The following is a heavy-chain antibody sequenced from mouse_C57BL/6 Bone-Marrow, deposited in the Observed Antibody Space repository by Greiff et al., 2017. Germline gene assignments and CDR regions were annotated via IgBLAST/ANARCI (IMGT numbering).Heavy chain of an antibody. D-gene: IGHD1-1*01. CDR3: AREEENYYGSSPLFAY. Sequence: VQLQQSGAELVRPGTSVKVSCKASGYAFTNYLIEWVKQRPGQGLEWIGVINPGSGGTNSNEKFKGKATLTADKSSSTAYMQLSSLTSEDSAVYFCAREEENYYGSSPLFAYWGQGTLVTVSA. V-gene: IGHV1-54*01. CDR1: GYAFTNYL. J-gene: IGHJ3*01. CDR2: INPGSGGT.